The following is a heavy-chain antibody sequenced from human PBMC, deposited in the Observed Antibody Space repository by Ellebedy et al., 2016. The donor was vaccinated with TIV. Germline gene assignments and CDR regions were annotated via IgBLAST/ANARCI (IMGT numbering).Heavy chain of an antibody. CDR3: ARKVGVVTGKFAR. CDR2: IYHGGST. CDR1: GHSISSGYY. D-gene: IGHD3-22*01. V-gene: IGHV4-38-2*02. Sequence: MPSETLSLTCTVPGHSISSGYYWGWLRQPPGKGLEWLGSIYHGGSTYYNPSLKSRVTISVDTSKNQFSLKMNSVGAADTAVYYCARKVGVVTGKFARWGQGALVTVSS. J-gene: IGHJ4*02.